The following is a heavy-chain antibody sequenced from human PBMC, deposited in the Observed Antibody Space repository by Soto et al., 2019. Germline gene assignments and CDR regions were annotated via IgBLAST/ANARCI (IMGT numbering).Heavy chain of an antibody. Sequence: SETLSLTCTVSGDSFSSDDYYWSWIRQPPGKGLEWIGYISYRVDTYYSPSLKSRVTMSIDTSKNQFSLNVSSVTAADTAVYYCARVAGVAYCGGDCYHFDYWGQGALVTVSS. J-gene: IGHJ4*02. CDR3: ARVAGVAYCGGDCYHFDY. CDR1: GDSFSSDDYY. CDR2: ISYRVDT. V-gene: IGHV4-30-4*01. D-gene: IGHD2-21*02.